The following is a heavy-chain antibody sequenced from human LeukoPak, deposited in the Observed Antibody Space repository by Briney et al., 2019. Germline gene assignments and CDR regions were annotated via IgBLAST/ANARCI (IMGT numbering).Heavy chain of an antibody. D-gene: IGHD2-15*01. J-gene: IGHJ4*02. CDR2: ISDTGNT. CDR1: GFTLSSYA. CDR3: VKAPVTTCRGAFCYPFDY. Sequence: QPGGSLRLSCAASGFTLSSYAMSWVRQAPGKGLEWVSAISDTGNTYHADSVKGRFTISRDSSKNTLFLQMNRLRPEDAAVYYCVKAPVTTCRGAFCYPFDYWGLGTLVTVSS. V-gene: IGHV3-23*01.